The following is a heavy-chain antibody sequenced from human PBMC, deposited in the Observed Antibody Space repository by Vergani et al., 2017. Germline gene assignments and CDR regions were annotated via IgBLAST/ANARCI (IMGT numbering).Heavy chain of an antibody. CDR1: GGSLSSYY. J-gene: IGHJ5*02. CDR3: ARDKSRTRFVFGQLVSQGFDP. D-gene: IGHD6-13*01. Sequence: QVQLQESCPGLVKPSETLSLTCTVSGGSLSSYYWSWIRQPPGKGLEWIVYIYYSWLTNANPYLKSRVPIAVDTSKNQFALKLSSVTAADTSVYYCARDKSRTRFVFGQLVSQGFDPWSEGTLVTVSS. V-gene: IGHV4-59*01. CDR2: IYYSWLT.